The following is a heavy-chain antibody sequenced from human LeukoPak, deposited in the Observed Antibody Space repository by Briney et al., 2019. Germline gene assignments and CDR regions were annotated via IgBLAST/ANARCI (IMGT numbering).Heavy chain of an antibody. J-gene: IGHJ5*02. CDR2: INHSGST. V-gene: IGHV4-34*01. CDR1: GRSFSGYY. D-gene: IGHD2-2*01. CDR3: ARRGGYCSSTSCFNWFDP. Sequence: PSETLSLTCAVYGRSFSGYYWSWIRQPPGKGLEWIGEINHSGSTNYNPSLKSRVTISVDTSKNQFSLKLSSVTAADTAVYYCARRGGYCSSTSCFNWFDPWGQGTLVTVSS.